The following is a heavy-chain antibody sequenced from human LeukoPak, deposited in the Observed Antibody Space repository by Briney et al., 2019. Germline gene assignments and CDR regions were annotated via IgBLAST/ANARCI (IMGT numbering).Heavy chain of an antibody. CDR2: IKQDGSEK. D-gene: IGHD3-22*01. CDR3: AREFYYYDSSDYFDAFDI. Sequence: PGGSLRLSCAASGFTFSSYSMNWVRQAPGKGLEWVANIKQDGSEKYYVDSVKGRFTISRDNAKNSLYLQMNSLRAEDTAVYYCAREFYYYDSSDYFDAFDIWGQGTMVTVSS. V-gene: IGHV3-7*01. J-gene: IGHJ3*02. CDR1: GFTFSSYS.